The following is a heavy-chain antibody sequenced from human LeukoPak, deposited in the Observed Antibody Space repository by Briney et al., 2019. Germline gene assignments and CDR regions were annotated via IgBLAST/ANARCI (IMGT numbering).Heavy chain of an antibody. CDR3: ARHYYGDVYYFDL. V-gene: IGHV4-59*08. CDR2: FYYSGTS. CDR1: DGSISDWY. D-gene: IGHD4-17*01. J-gene: IGHJ4*02. Sequence: SETLSLTCTVTDGSISDWYWSWIRQSPGKGLEWMAYFYYSGTSRYNPSLKGRVTVSGDTSKNQLSLKVTSVTAADTAVYYCARHYYGDVYYFDLWGQGTLVTVSS.